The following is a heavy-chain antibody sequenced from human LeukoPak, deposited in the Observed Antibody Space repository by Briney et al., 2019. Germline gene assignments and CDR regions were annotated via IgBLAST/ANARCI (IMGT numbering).Heavy chain of an antibody. D-gene: IGHD4-17*01. CDR1: GFTFSSYS. Sequence: GGSLRLSCAASGFTFSSYSMNWVRQAPGKGLEWVSSISSSSSYIYYADSVKGRFTISRDNAENSLYLQMNSLRAEDTAVYYCASEYLTVTTEHFFDDAFDIWGQGTMVTVSS. CDR2: ISSSSSYI. J-gene: IGHJ3*02. CDR3: ASEYLTVTTEHFFDDAFDI. V-gene: IGHV3-21*01.